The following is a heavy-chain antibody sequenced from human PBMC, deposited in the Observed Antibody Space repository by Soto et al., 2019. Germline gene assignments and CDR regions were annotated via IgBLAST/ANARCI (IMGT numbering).Heavy chain of an antibody. J-gene: IGHJ6*02. Sequence: GASVKVSCKASGFTFTSSAVQWVRQARGQRLEWIGWIVVGSGNTNYAQKFQEGVTITRDMSTSKAYMELSSLRSEDTAVYYCAASITMIVVVNSDGMDVWGQGTTVTVSS. V-gene: IGHV1-58*01. CDR1: GFTFTSSA. D-gene: IGHD3-22*01. CDR2: IVVGSGNT. CDR3: AASITMIVVVNSDGMDV.